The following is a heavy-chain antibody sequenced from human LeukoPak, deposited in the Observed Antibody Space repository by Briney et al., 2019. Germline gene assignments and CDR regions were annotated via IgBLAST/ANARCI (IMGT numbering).Heavy chain of an antibody. Sequence: SQTLALTCTVSGRSMSSGDYYWSWIRQPPGKGLEWIGYIYYSGSTYYNPSLKCRVTISVDTSKNQFSLKLSSVTAAVTAVYYCARGYGSGWVDYWGQGTLVTVSS. J-gene: IGHJ4*02. CDR3: ARGYGSGWVDY. CDR2: IYYSGST. CDR1: GRSMSSGDYY. V-gene: IGHV4-30-4*01. D-gene: IGHD3-10*01.